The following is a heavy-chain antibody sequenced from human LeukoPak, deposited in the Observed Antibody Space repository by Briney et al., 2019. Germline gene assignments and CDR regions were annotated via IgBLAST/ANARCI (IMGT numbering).Heavy chain of an antibody. V-gene: IGHV4-38-2*02. Sequence: PSETLSLTCAVSGYSISSGYYWGWIRQPPGKGLEWIGSIYHSGSTNYNPSLKSRVTISVDTSKNQFSLKLSSVTAADTAVYYCARDQNYYGSSGYYDYWGQGTLVTVSS. J-gene: IGHJ4*02. CDR3: ARDQNYYGSSGYYDY. CDR1: GYSISSGYY. D-gene: IGHD3-22*01. CDR2: IYHSGST.